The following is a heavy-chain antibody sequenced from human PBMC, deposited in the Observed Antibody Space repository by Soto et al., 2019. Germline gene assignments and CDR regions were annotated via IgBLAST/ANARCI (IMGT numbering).Heavy chain of an antibody. CDR1: GGSFSGYY. Sequence: SETLSLTCTVYGGSFSGYYWSWIRQPPGKGLEWIGEINHSGSTNYNPSLKSRVTISVDTSKNQFSLRLSSVTAADTAVYYCARVRRFGEKIWFGEPGYNTRNNFYYFGMDVWGQGTTVTVSS. CDR2: INHSGST. CDR3: ARVRRFGEKIWFGEPGYNTRNNFYYFGMDV. V-gene: IGHV4-34*01. J-gene: IGHJ6*02. D-gene: IGHD3-10*01.